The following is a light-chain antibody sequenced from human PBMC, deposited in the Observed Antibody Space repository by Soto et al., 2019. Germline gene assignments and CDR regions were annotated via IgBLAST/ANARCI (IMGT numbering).Light chain of an antibody. CDR1: QSLLYSSNNKNC. CDR2: WAS. J-gene: IGKJ5*01. CDR3: QEYSSIPIT. Sequence: DIVMTQSPDSVAVSLGERAHIMCKYSQSLLYSSNNKNCLAWFQKKPGQPTKLIIFWASTREFGVADRFSGSGSGTDFTLTIRSVQPEDVAVYYCQEYSSIPITFGQGTRLEIK. V-gene: IGKV4-1*01.